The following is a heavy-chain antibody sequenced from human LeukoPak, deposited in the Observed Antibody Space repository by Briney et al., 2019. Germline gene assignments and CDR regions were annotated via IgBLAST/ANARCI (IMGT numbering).Heavy chain of an antibody. V-gene: IGHV3-30*18. CDR2: ISYDGSKT. CDR1: GFTFMSYA. Sequence: GGSLRLSCAASGFTFMSYAMHWVRQAPGKGLEWVSFISYDGSKTYYADSVKGRFTISRDNSKNTLDLQMNSLRPEDTAVYYCAKLGCDSSGSPTLVHHWGQGTLVTVSS. D-gene: IGHD3-22*01. J-gene: IGHJ5*02. CDR3: AKLGCDSSGSPTLVHH.